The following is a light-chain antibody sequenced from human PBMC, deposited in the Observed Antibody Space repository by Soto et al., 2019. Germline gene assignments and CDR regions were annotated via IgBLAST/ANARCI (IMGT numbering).Light chain of an antibody. CDR1: QSISDT. J-gene: IGKJ1*01. V-gene: IGKV3-15*01. Sequence: EIVMTQSPVTLSVSPGGRATLSCRASQSISDTLAWSQQKPGQAPRLLIHGASTRAPGFPARFSGSGSGTDFTLTISSLQSEDFAVYYCQQYNNWPLTFGQGTKVEIK. CDR3: QQYNNWPLT. CDR2: GAS.